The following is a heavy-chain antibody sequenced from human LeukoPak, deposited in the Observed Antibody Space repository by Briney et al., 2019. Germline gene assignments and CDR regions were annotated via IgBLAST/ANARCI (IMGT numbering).Heavy chain of an antibody. J-gene: IGHJ4*02. CDR3: ASSHSGWYYFDY. CDR2: INSDGSST. CDR1: GFTFSSYS. V-gene: IGHV3-74*01. D-gene: IGHD6-19*01. Sequence: GGSLRLSCAASGFTFSSYSMNWVRQAPGKGLVWVSRINSDGSSTSYADSVKGRFTISRDNAKNTLYLQMNSLRAEDTAVYYCASSHSGWYYFDYWGQGTLVTVSS.